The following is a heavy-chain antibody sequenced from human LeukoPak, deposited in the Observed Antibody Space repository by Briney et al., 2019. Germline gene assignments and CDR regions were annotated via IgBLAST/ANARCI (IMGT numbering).Heavy chain of an antibody. CDR3: AKAATYSRYDILTGQNYFDY. D-gene: IGHD3-9*01. CDR2: ISGSGGST. CDR1: GFTFSSYA. V-gene: IGHV3-23*01. J-gene: IGHJ4*02. Sequence: PGGSLRLSCAASGFTFSSYAMSWVRQAPGKGLEWISAISGSGGSTYYADSVKGRFTISRDNSKNTLYLQMNSLRAEDTAVYYCAKAATYSRYDILTGQNYFDYWGQGTLVTVSS.